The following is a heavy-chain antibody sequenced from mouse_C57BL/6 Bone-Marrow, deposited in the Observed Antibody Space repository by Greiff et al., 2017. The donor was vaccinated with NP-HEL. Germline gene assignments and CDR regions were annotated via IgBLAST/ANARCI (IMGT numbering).Heavy chain of an antibody. CDR1: GYTFTSYG. Sequence: QVQLQQSGAELARPGASVKLSCKASGYTFTSYGISWVKQRTGQGLEWIGEIYPRSGNTYYNEKFKGKATLTADKYSSTAYMELRSLTSEDSAVYFCVPGIYDGYYVGYWGQGTTLTVSS. J-gene: IGHJ2*01. CDR3: VPGIYDGYYVGY. D-gene: IGHD2-3*01. CDR2: IYPRSGNT. V-gene: IGHV1-81*01.